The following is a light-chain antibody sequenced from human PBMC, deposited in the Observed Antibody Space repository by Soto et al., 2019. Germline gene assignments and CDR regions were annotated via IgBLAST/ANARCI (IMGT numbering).Light chain of an antibody. V-gene: IGLV2-8*01. J-gene: IGLJ1*01. CDR1: SSDIGGYNF. Sequence: QSALTQPPSASGSLGQSVTISCTGTSSDIGGYNFVSWYRQYPGKAPKVVIDEVSKRPSGVPDRFSGSKSGNTASLTISGLQADDEADYYCSSYAGSHTFVFGAGTKVTVL. CDR2: EVS. CDR3: SSYAGSHTFV.